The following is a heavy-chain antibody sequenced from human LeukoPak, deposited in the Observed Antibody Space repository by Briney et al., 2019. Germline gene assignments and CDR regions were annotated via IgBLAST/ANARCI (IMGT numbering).Heavy chain of an antibody. CDR3: ARGRGRSSRNNWFDP. Sequence: PSETLSLTCAVYGGSFSGYYWSWIRQPPGEGLEWIGEINHSGSTNYNPSLKSRVTISVDTSKNQFSLKLSSVTAADTAVYYCARGRGRSSRNNWFDPWGQGTLVTVSS. V-gene: IGHV4-34*01. CDR1: GGSFSGYY. J-gene: IGHJ5*02. CDR2: INHSGST. D-gene: IGHD6-13*01.